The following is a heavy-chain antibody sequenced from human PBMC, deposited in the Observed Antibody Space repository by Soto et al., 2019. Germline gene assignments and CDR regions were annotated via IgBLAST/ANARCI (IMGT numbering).Heavy chain of an antibody. CDR1: GFTFSSHA. V-gene: IGHV3-23*01. J-gene: IGHJ4*01. Sequence: LRLSCAASGFTFSSHAMSWVRQAPGKGLEWVSAISGSGGRTYYADSVKGRFTISRDNSKNTLYLQMNSLRAEDTAVYYCARPNLYCSSTSCYDYWGQGTLVTVSS. CDR2: ISGSGGRT. D-gene: IGHD2-2*01. CDR3: ARPNLYCSSTSCYDY.